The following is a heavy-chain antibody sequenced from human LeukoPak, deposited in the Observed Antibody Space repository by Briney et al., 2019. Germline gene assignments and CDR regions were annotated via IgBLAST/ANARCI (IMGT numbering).Heavy chain of an antibody. CDR1: GGSFSGYY. D-gene: IGHD6-13*01. CDR3: ARELRRSYSSSWSKRGYFDY. Sequence: PSETLSLTCAVYGGSFSGYYWSWILQPPGKGLEWIGEINHSGSTNYNPSLKSRVTISVDTSKNQFSLKLSSVTAADTAVYYCARELRRSYSSSWSKRGYFDYWGQGTLVTVSS. V-gene: IGHV4-34*01. J-gene: IGHJ4*02. CDR2: INHSGST.